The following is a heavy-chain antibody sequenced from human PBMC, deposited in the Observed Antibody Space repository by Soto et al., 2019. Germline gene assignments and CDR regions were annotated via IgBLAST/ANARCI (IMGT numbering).Heavy chain of an antibody. D-gene: IGHD3-22*01. Sequence: ASVKVSCKASGYTFTSCGISWVRQAPGQGLEWMGWISAYNGNTNYAQKLQGRVTMTTDTSTSTAYMELRSLRSDDTAVYYCATDSYYSDSTGYVYGMDVWGQGTTVTVSS. CDR2: ISAYNGNT. CDR1: GYTFTSCG. CDR3: ATDSYYSDSTGYVYGMDV. V-gene: IGHV1-18*01. J-gene: IGHJ6*02.